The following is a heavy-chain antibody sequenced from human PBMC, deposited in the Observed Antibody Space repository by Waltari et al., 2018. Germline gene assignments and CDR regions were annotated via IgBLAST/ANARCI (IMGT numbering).Heavy chain of an antibody. V-gene: IGHV1-8*01. CDR1: GSPFTSYD. CDR3: ARGRGDSSGWALGMDV. J-gene: IGHJ6*02. D-gene: IGHD6-19*01. Sequence: QVQLVQSGAEVKKPGASVKVSCTASGSPFTSYDITWVRQATGQGLEWMGWMNPNSGNTGYAQKFQGRVTMTRNTSISTAYMELSSLRSEDTAVYYCARGRGDSSGWALGMDVWGQGTTVTVSS. CDR2: MNPNSGNT.